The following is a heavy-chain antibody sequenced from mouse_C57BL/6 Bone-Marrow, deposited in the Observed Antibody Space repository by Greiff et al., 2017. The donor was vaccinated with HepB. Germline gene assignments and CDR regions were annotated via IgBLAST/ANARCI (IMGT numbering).Heavy chain of an antibody. D-gene: IGHD1-1*01. Sequence: EVKVVESGPSLVRPSQTLSLTCTVTGFSINSDCYWIWIRQFPGNKLEYIGYTFYSGITYYNPSLESRTYITRDTSKNQFSLKLISVTTEDTATYYCARGGSSYEAMDYWGQGTSVTVSS. V-gene: IGHV3-3*01. CDR2: TFYSGIT. CDR1: GFSINSDCY. CDR3: ARGGSSYEAMDY. J-gene: IGHJ4*01.